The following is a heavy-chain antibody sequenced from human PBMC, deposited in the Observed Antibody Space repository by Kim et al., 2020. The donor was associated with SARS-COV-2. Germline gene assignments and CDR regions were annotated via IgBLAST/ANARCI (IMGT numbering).Heavy chain of an antibody. CDR1: GFTFSSYA. CDR3: AREGAAQQPGQGY. D-gene: IGHD6-13*01. V-gene: IGHV3-30*04. CDR2: ISYDGSNK. J-gene: IGHJ4*02. Sequence: GGSLRLSCAASGFTFSSYAMHWVRQAPGKGLEWVAVISYDGSNKYYADSVKGRFTISRDNSKNTLYLQMNSLRAEDTAVYYCAREGAAQQPGQGYWGQGTLVTVSS.